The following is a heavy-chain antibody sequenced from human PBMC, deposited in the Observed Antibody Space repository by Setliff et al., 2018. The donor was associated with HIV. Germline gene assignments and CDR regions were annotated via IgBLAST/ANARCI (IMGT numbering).Heavy chain of an antibody. V-gene: IGHV4-30-4*08. CDR1: GGSIASGDYY. Sequence: SSETLSLTCTVSGGSIASGDYYWNWIRQPPGKGLEWIGYIHYSGFTYYKPSLKSRVTISVDTSKNQFSLKLSSVTAADTAVYYCARYYYGSQTMLDYWGQGTQVTVSS. D-gene: IGHD3-10*01. CDR3: ARYYYGSQTMLDY. J-gene: IGHJ4*02. CDR2: IHYSGFT.